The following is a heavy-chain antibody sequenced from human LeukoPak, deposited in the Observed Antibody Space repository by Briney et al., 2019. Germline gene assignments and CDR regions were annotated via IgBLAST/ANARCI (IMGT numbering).Heavy chain of an antibody. CDR3: ASNPLRYNWNYDGFS. Sequence: GGSLRLSCAASGFTFSTYSMNWVRQAPGKGLEWVSYISSSGSTIYYADSVKGRFTISRDNAKNSLFLQMNSLRDEDTAVYYCASNPLRYNWNYDGFSWGQGTLVTVS. V-gene: IGHV3-48*02. D-gene: IGHD1-7*01. CDR2: ISSSGSTI. CDR1: GFTFSTYS. J-gene: IGHJ5*02.